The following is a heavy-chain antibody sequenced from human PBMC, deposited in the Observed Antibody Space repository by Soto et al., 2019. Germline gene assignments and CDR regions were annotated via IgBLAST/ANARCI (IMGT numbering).Heavy chain of an antibody. D-gene: IGHD2-15*01. V-gene: IGHV3-74*01. CDR2: IKSDGSST. Sequence: LRLSCAASGFTFSSYWMHWVRQAPGKGLLWVSRIKSDGSSTSYADSVKGRFTISRDNAKNTLYLQMNSLRAEDTAVYYCASLGSTDLYCSGGSCYSTPPLDIWGQGTMVTV. J-gene: IGHJ3*02. CDR1: GFTFSSYW. CDR3: ASLGSTDLYCSGGSCYSTPPLDI.